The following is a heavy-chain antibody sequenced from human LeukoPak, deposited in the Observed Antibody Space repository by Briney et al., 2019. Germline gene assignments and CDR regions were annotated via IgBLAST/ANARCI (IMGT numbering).Heavy chain of an antibody. Sequence: PTETLSLTCAVDAPSFSGYCWSWIRHPPGKWLEWIGEITHSGTTTNNPSIKSRVTISVDSSKNQFSLNLSSVTAADTAVYYCARHRRYCSGDTCLIFDYWGQGTLVTVSS. CDR1: APSFSGYC. CDR2: ITHSGTT. D-gene: IGHD2-15*01. CDR3: ARHRRYCSGDTCLIFDY. J-gene: IGHJ4*02. V-gene: IGHV4-34*01.